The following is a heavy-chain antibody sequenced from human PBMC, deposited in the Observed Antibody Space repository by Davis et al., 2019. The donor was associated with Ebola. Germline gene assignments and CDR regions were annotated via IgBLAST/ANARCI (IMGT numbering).Heavy chain of an antibody. CDR1: GFTFSNFA. V-gene: IGHV3-33*01. CDR2: IWYDGSNE. Sequence: GESLKISCAASGFTFSNFAMHWVRQAPGKGLEWVAVIWYDGSNEYYADSVKGRFTISRDNSKNTLYLQMNSLRAEDTAVYYCARGGWDYWGQGTLVTVSS. CDR3: ARGGWDY. J-gene: IGHJ4*02.